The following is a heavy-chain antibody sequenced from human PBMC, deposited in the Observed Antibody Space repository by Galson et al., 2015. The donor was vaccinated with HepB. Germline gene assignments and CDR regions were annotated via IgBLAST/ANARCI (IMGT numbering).Heavy chain of an antibody. D-gene: IGHD6-19*01. CDR2: ISNSGSNK. CDR3: ARDSAVGDSTQGEDACDI. V-gene: IGHV3-33*01. J-gene: IGHJ3*02. Sequence: SLRLSCAASGFTFSSYDMHWVRQAPGKGLEWVSVISNSGSNKYYADSVKGRFTISRDNAKNTLYLQMNSLRAEDTAVYYCARDSAVGDSTQGEDACDIWGQGI. CDR1: GFTFSSYD.